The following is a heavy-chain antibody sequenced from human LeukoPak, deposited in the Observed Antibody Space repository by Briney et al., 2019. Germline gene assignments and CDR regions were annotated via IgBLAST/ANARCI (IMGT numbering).Heavy chain of an antibody. V-gene: IGHV3-30*02. J-gene: IGHJ4*02. CDR1: ALTFNSCG. CDR3: AKDRSYYDSGGFRNFDY. CDR2: IRNDGSNN. D-gene: IGHD3-22*01. Sequence: PGGSLRLSCAASALTFNSCGMHWVRQAPGKGLEWVAIIRNDGSNNYYADSAKGRFTISRDNSKNTLYLQMNSLRAEDTAMYYCAKDRSYYDSGGFRNFDYWGQGTLVTVSS.